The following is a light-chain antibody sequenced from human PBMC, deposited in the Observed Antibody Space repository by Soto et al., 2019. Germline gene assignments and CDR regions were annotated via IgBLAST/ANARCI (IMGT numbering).Light chain of an antibody. V-gene: IGLV2-14*03. CDR1: SSDVGGYDY. Sequence: QSVLTQPASVSGSPGQSITISCTGTSSDVGGYDYVSWYQQHPGKAPKLMIYDVNNRPSGVPSRFSGSKSDNTASLTISGLQAEDEADYYCSSYTSSSTLFGGGTKLTVL. CDR2: DVN. J-gene: IGLJ2*01. CDR3: SSYTSSSTL.